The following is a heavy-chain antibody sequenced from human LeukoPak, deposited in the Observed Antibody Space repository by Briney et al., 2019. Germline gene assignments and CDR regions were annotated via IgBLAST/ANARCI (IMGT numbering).Heavy chain of an antibody. J-gene: IGHJ4*02. V-gene: IGHV1-2*02. D-gene: IGHD3-10*01. CDR1: GYTFTGYY. CDR2: INPNSGGT. CDR3: ARHTTLLWFGEYGDYFDY. Sequence: GASVKVSCKASGYTFTGYYMHWVRQAPGQGLEWMGWINPNSGGTNYAQKFQGRVTMARDTSISTAYMELSRLRSDDTAVYYCARHTTLLWFGEYGDYFDYWGQGTLVTVSS.